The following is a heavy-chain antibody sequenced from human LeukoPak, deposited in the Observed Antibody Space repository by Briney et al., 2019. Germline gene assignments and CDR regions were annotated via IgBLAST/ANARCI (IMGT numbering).Heavy chain of an antibody. CDR1: GGSISSYY. V-gene: IGHV4-39*01. Sequence: PSETLSLTCTVSGGSISSYYWGWIRQPPGKGLEWIGSIYYSGSTYYNPSLKSRVTISVDTSKNQFSLKLSSVTAADTAVYYCARPLRYSSPFGAFDIWGQGTMVTVSS. J-gene: IGHJ3*02. CDR3: ARPLRYSSPFGAFDI. D-gene: IGHD6-13*01. CDR2: IYYSGST.